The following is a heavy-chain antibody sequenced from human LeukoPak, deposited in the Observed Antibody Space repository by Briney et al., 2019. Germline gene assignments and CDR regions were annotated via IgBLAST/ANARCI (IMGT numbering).Heavy chain of an antibody. D-gene: IGHD6-13*01. Sequence: PGGSLRLSCAASGFTFSSYAMHWVRQAPGKGLEWVAVISYDGSNKYYADSVKGRFTISRDNSKNTLYLQMNSLGAEDTAVYYCARDRRADSSFDYWGQGTLVTVSS. CDR2: ISYDGSNK. CDR1: GFTFSSYA. CDR3: ARDRRADSSFDY. V-gene: IGHV3-30-3*01. J-gene: IGHJ4*02.